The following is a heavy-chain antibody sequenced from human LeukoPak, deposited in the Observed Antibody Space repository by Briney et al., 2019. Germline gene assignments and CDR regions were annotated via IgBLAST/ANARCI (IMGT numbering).Heavy chain of an antibody. CDR2: IWYDGNNK. CDR1: GFTFSSYG. Sequence: GGSLRLSCAASGFTFSSYGMHWVRQAPGKGLEWVALIWYDGNNKYYADSVKGRFTISRDNSKNTLYLQLNSLRAEDTAVYYCARQHCSGGDCYFFDWGQGTLVTVSS. D-gene: IGHD2-15*01. V-gene: IGHV3-33*08. CDR3: ARQHCSGGDCYFFD. J-gene: IGHJ4*02.